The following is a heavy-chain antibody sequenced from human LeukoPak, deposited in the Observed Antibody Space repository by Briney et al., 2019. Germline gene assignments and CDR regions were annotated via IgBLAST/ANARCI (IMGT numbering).Heavy chain of an antibody. D-gene: IGHD3-10*02. J-gene: IGHJ6*04. V-gene: IGHV3-48*03. CDR1: GFTFSSYE. CDR3: AELGITMIGGV. Sequence: GGSLRLSCAASGFTFSSYEMNWVRQAPGKGLEGVSYISSSGSTIYYADSVKGRFTISRDNAKNSLYLQMNSLRAEDTTVYYCAELGITMIGGVWGKGTTVTISS. CDR2: ISSSGSTI.